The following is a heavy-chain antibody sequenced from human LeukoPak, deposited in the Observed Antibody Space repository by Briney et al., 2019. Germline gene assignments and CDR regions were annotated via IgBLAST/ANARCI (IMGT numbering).Heavy chain of an antibody. CDR1: AFTFSSYA. J-gene: IGHJ4*02. D-gene: IGHD2-2*01. V-gene: IGHV3-33*01. Sequence: GGSLRLSCAASAFTFSSYAMHWVRQAPGKGLEWVAVIWYDGSNKYYADSVKGRFTISRDNSKNTLYLQMNSLRAEDTAVYYCAAQVVPAAMITGWGQGTLDTVSS. CDR3: AAQVVPAAMITG. CDR2: IWYDGSNK.